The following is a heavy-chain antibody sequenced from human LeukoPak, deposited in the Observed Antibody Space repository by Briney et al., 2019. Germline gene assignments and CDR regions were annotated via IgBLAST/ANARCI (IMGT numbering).Heavy chain of an antibody. J-gene: IGHJ4*02. CDR3: VRDGVGAPPFDY. V-gene: IGHV3-74*01. D-gene: IGHD1-26*01. CDR1: GFTFSNHW. Sequence: PGGSLRLSCAASGFTFSNHWMHWVRQTPGKGLVWVSRIKGDGSSISHADSVKGRFTIPRDNAKNTLDLQMNNLRVEDTAVYYCVRDGVGAPPFDYWGEGVLVTVSS. CDR2: IKGDGSSI.